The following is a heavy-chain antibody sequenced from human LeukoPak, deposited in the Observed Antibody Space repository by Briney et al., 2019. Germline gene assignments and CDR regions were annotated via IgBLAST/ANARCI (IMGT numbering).Heavy chain of an antibody. CDR3: AKDSNLYGGHSDY. V-gene: IGHV3-23*01. Sequence: GGSLRLSCAASGFAFSNYAMNWVRQAPGRGLEWVSSICGSGRCTDYADSVKGRFTVSRDNSKNTLYLQMNSLRAEDTAIYYCAKDSNLYGGHSDYWGQGTLVTVSS. CDR2: ICGSGRCT. CDR1: GFAFSNYA. D-gene: IGHD4-23*01. J-gene: IGHJ4*02.